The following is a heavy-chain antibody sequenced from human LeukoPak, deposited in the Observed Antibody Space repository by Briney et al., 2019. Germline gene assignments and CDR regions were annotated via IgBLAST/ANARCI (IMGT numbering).Heavy chain of an antibody. V-gene: IGHV1-2*02. CDR1: GYTFTGYY. Sequence: ASVTVSCKASGYTFTGYYMHWVRQAPGQGLEWMGWINPNSGGTNYAQKLQGRVTMTRDTSISTAYMELSRLRSDDTAVYYCASNLVDYDILTGYYTYWGQGTLVTVSS. J-gene: IGHJ4*02. D-gene: IGHD3-9*01. CDR2: INPNSGGT. CDR3: ASNLVDYDILTGYYTY.